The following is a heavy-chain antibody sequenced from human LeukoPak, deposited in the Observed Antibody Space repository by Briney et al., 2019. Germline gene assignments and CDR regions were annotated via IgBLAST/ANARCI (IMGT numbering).Heavy chain of an antibody. CDR2: ISYDGSNK. J-gene: IGHJ4*02. CDR3: SRSGNSGLLGY. Sequence: GGSLRLSCDASGFTFSSYAMHWVRQAPGKGLEWVAVISYDGSNKYYADSVKGRFTISRDNSKNTLYVQMNSLRPEDTAVYYCSRSGNSGLLGYRGQGTLVTVSS. CDR1: GFTFSSYA. V-gene: IGHV3-30*04. D-gene: IGHD2/OR15-2a*01.